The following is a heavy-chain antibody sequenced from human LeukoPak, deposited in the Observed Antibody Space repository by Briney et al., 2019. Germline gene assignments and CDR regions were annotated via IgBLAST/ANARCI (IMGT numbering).Heavy chain of an antibody. D-gene: IGHD3-10*01. CDR2: IYYSGST. V-gene: IGHV4-59*08. Sequence: TSETLSLTCTVSGGSISSYYWSWIRQPPGKGLEWIGYIYYSGSTNYNPSLKSRVTISVDTSKNQFSLKLSSVTAADTAVYYCARLRITMVRGVIIHSFDYWDQGTLVTVSS. CDR3: ARLRITMVRGVIIHSFDY. CDR1: GGSISSYY. J-gene: IGHJ4*02.